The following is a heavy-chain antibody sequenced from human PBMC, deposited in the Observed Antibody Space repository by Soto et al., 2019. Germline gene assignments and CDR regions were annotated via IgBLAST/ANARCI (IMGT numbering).Heavy chain of an antibody. CDR2: ISSSGSTI. CDR1: GFTFSSYE. Sequence: EVQLVESGGGLVQPGGSLRLSCAASGFTFSSYEMNWVRQAPGKGLEWVSYISSSGSTIYYADSVKGRFTISRDNAKNSLYLQMNSLRVEDTAGYYCARAATIFGVVKAATFDYWGQGTLVTVSS. J-gene: IGHJ4*02. CDR3: ARAATIFGVVKAATFDY. V-gene: IGHV3-48*03. D-gene: IGHD3-3*01.